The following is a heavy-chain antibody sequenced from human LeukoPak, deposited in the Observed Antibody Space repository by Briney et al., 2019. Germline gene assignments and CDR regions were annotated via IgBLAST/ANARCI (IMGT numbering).Heavy chain of an antibody. V-gene: IGHV4-59*08. D-gene: IGHD6-6*01. Sequence: PSETLSLTCTVSRGSISRYYWSWFRQPPGKGLEWIAYIYYSGTTNYNSSLKSRVTISMDTSKDQVSLNLRSVTATGTAVYYCARHAGNKGSSSLIDYWGQGILVTVSS. CDR3: ARHAGNKGSSSLIDY. J-gene: IGHJ4*02. CDR1: RGSISRYY. CDR2: IYYSGTT.